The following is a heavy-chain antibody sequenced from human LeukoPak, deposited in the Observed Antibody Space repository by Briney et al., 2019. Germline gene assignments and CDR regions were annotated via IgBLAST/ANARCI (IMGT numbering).Heavy chain of an antibody. CDR2: ISWNSGSI. V-gene: IGHV3-9*01. J-gene: IGHJ4*02. CDR3: AKDMDPYGDLTALDY. CDR1: GFTFDDYA. Sequence: PGRSLRLSCAASGFTFDDYAMHWVRQAPGKGLEWVSGISWNSGSIGYADSVKGRFTISRDNAKNSLYLQMNSLRAEDTALYYCAKDMDPYGDLTALDYWGQGTLVTVSS. D-gene: IGHD4-17*01.